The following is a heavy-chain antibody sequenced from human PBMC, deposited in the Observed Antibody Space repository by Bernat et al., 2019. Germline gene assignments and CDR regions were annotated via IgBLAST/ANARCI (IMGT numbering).Heavy chain of an antibody. CDR1: GYSFTSYW. J-gene: IGHJ4*02. D-gene: IGHD6-19*01. V-gene: IGHV5-51*01. CDR3: ARHPGYTSGWSDY. Sequence: VQLVQSGAEVKKPGESLRISCKGSGYSFTSYWIGWVRQMPGKGLEWLGIIHPGDSDTRYSPSFQGHVTISADKSISTAYLQWSSLKASDTAMYYCARHPGYTSGWSDYWGQGTLVTVSS. CDR2: IHPGDSDT.